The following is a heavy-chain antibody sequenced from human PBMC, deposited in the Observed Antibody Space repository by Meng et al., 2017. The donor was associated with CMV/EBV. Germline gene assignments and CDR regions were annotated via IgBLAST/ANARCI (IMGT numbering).Heavy chain of an antibody. CDR2: IYHSGST. V-gene: IGHV4-38-2*02. J-gene: IGHJ6*02. CDR1: GYSISSGYY. Sequence: SETLSLTCTVSGYSISSGYYWGWIRQPPGKGLEWIGSIYHSGSTYYNPSLKSRVTISVDTSKNQFSLKLSSVTAADTAVYYCAREEDYYGMDVWGQGTTVTVSS. CDR3: AREEDYYGMDV.